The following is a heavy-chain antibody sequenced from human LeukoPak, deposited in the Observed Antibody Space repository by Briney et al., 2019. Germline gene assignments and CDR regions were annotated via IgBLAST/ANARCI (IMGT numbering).Heavy chain of an antibody. CDR1: GFTFNIYG. J-gene: IGHJ6*04. D-gene: IGHD5-18*01. CDR2: IRYDGNNK. V-gene: IGHV3-30*02. CDR3: AKGGDSYGDILVNQLGMDV. Sequence: GGSLRLSCAASGFTFNIYGMHWVPQAPGKGLEGVAFIRYDGNNKYYADSVKGRFTISRDNSKNTLYLQMNSLRAEDTAVYYCAKGGDSYGDILVNQLGMDVWGKGTTVTVSS.